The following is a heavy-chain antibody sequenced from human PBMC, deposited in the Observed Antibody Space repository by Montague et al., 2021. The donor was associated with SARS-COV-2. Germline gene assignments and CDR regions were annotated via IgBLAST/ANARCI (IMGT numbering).Heavy chain of an antibody. Sequence: SETLSLTCSVSGASISTSTDHWVWIRPSPGQGLVWVGSFSYSASTHYNLSLRSRVTISVDTSKYQLSLKLNSATAAATAIYYCARHMGHVLVSVTGADWFDPWGQGTLVTVSS. D-gene: IGHD5/OR15-5a*01. J-gene: IGHJ5*02. CDR1: GASISTSTDH. V-gene: IGHV4-39*01. CDR2: FSYSAST. CDR3: ARHMGHVLVSVTGADWFDP.